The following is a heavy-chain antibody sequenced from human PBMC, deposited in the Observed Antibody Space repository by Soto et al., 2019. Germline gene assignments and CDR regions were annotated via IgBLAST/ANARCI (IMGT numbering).Heavy chain of an antibody. D-gene: IGHD3-22*01. CDR1: GFTFSSCA. J-gene: IGHJ4*02. CDR3: AKVVGDGNDYYDF. CDR2: SSGNGGST. V-gene: IGHV3-23*01. Sequence: EVQLLESGGGLVQPGGSLRLSCAASGFTFSSCAMGWVRQAPGKGLEWVSGSSGNGGSTYYADSVKGRVTISRDTSKNTLYLQRDSLGSEDTAIDYCAKVVGDGNDYYDFWGQGPMVAVSS.